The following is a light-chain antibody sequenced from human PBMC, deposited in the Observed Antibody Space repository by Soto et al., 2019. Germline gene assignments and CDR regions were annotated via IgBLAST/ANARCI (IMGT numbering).Light chain of an antibody. CDR3: CSYAGDRHV. V-gene: IGLV2-23*02. CDR1: SSDVGSFNL. Sequence: QPALTQPASGSGSHGQSSTISCTKTSSDVGSFNLVSWYQQHPGKAPKLMIYEVNKRPSGVSNRFSGSKSGNTASLTISGLQAEDEADYYCCSYAGDRHVFGTGTKVTVL. CDR2: EVN. J-gene: IGLJ1*01.